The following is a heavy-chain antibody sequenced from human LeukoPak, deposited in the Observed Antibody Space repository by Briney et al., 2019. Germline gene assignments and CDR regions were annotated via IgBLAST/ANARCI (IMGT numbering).Heavy chain of an antibody. Sequence: PSETLSLTCTVPGGSISSGDYYWSWIRQAPGKGLEWIGYIYYSGETNYNPSLSGRVAISMDTSKNQFSLKLSSVTAADTAVYYCASPRTNCWGQGTLVTVSS. CDR1: GGSISSGDYY. V-gene: IGHV4-30-4*01. J-gene: IGHJ4*02. CDR2: IYYSGET. D-gene: IGHD3/OR15-3a*01. CDR3: ASPRTNC.